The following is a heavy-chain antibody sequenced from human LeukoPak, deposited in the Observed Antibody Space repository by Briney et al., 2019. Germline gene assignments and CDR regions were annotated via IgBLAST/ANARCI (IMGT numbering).Heavy chain of an antibody. V-gene: IGHV4-59*01. CDR3: ARARYANAWYAFDI. J-gene: IGHJ3*02. CDR1: GGSISSYF. D-gene: IGHD3-16*01. Sequence: SETLSLTCSVSGGSISSYFWSWIRQPPGRGLEWIGYLSHSGSTDSNPSLQSRVTTLVDTSKNQFSLKLTSVTAADTAVYYYARARYANAWYAFDIWGQGTMVTVSS. CDR2: LSHSGST.